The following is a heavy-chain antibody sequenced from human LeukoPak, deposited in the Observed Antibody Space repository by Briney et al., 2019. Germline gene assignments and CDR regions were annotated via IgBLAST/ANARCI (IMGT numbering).Heavy chain of an antibody. J-gene: IGHJ4*02. D-gene: IGHD1-26*01. CDR3: TKRVKYGGTWDHFAD. CDR1: GFTFDNYR. CDR2: VNADGGNT. V-gene: IGHV3-23*01. Sequence: GGSLRLSCAASGFTFDNYRMSWVRQAPGKGLEWVTTVNADGGNTYYADSVKGRFTISRDNSKSTLILQMNSLRVEDTALYYCTKRVKYGGTWDHFADWGQGTLVTVSS.